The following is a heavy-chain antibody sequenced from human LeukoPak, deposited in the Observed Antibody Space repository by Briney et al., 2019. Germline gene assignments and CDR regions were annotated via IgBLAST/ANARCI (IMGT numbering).Heavy chain of an antibody. CDR2: IYYSGST. D-gene: IGHD3-22*01. V-gene: IGHV4-59*02. J-gene: IGHJ3*02. Sequence: SETLSLTCTVSGGSVSSYYWSWIRQPPGKGLEWIGYIYYSGSTNYNPSLKSRVTISVDTSKNQLSLKLSSVTAADTAMYYCASGGYYAFDIWGQGTMVTVSS. CDR3: ASGGYYAFDI. CDR1: GGSVSSYY.